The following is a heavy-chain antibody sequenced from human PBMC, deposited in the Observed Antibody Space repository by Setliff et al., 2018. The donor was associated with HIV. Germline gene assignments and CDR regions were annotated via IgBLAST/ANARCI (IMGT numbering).Heavy chain of an antibody. V-gene: IGHV4-34*01. D-gene: IGHD5-12*01. J-gene: IGHJ4*02. CDR1: GGSFSGYL. CDR2: MKQSLST. Sequence: KPSETLSLTCAVYGGSFSGYLWSWIRQSPEKGLEWIGEMKQSLSTKYSPSLRGRVIISVDTSKNQFSLKLSSVTAADTAVYYCARGVFSGYDKGIDYWGQGTLVTVSS. CDR3: ARGVFSGYDKGIDY.